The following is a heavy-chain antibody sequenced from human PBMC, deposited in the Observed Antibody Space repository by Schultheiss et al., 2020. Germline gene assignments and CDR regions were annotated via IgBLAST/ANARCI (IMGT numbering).Heavy chain of an antibody. CDR1: GGSVSSGSYY. CDR2: IYYSGST. D-gene: IGHD2-21*01. Sequence: SQTLSLTCTVSGGSVSSGSYYWSWIRQPPGKGLEWIGYIYYSGSTNYNPSLKSRVTISVDTSKNQFSLKLSSVTAADTAVYYCARGFYCGGDCYLAAPFDYWGQGTLVTVSS. J-gene: IGHJ4*02. V-gene: IGHV4-61*01. CDR3: ARGFYCGGDCYLAAPFDY.